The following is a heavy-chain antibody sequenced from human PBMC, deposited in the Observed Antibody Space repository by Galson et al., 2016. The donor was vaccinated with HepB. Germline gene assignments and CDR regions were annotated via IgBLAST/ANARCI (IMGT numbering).Heavy chain of an antibody. Sequence: SETLSLTCAVHGGSLRGYFWSWIHQPPGKGLEWIGEINQSGSTKYNPSLKGRVIISVDRSKNQLSLKVPSATAADTAVYYCARVGGPDIVVEPRTTTGFDYWGQGTPVTVSS. CDR3: ARVGGPDIVVEPRTTTGFDY. J-gene: IGHJ4*02. D-gene: IGHD2-2*01. V-gene: IGHV4-34*01. CDR2: INQSGST. CDR1: GGSLRGYF.